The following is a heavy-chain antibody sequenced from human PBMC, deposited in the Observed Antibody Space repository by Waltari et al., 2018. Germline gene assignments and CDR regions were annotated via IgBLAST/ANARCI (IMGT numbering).Heavy chain of an antibody. Sequence: QVQLVQSGAEMKKPGSSVKVSCKTSGGSFRNYAISWVRQAPGQGLEWVGGISPIFGTTIYARKFQDRVTIIADEFTNTAYMELSSLRSDDTAVLYWARAKPTRGYTYGDFFDVWGQGTLVTVSS. V-gene: IGHV1-69*12. CDR2: ISPIFGTT. CDR3: ARAKPTRGYTYGDFFDV. CDR1: GGSFRNYA. J-gene: IGHJ4*02. D-gene: IGHD3-22*01.